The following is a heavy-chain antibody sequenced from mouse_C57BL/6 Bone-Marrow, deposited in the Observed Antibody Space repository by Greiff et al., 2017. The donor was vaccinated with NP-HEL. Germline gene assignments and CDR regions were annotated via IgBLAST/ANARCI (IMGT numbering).Heavy chain of an antibody. CDR3: ARYYGSSYYFDY. Sequence: VQLVESGAELVKPGASVKISCKASGYAFSSYWMNWVKQRPGKGLEWIGKIYPGDGDTNYNGKFKGKATLTADKSSSTAYMQLSSLTSEDSAVYFCARYYGSSYYFDYWGQGTTLTVSS. CDR2: IYPGDGDT. CDR1: GYAFSSYW. D-gene: IGHD1-1*01. V-gene: IGHV1-80*01. J-gene: IGHJ2*01.